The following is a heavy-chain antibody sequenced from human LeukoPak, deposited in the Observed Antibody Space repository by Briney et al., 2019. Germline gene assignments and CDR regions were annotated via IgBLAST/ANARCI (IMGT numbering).Heavy chain of an antibody. CDR3: AKQAARRSGSGGYFDY. Sequence: GGSLRLSCAASGFTFSSYAMSGVRQAPGKGLEWVSAISGSGGSTYYADSVKGRFTISRDNSKNTLYLQMNSLRAEDTAVYYCAKQAARRSGSGGYFDYWGQGTLVTVSS. CDR1: GFTFSSYA. J-gene: IGHJ4*02. V-gene: IGHV3-23*01. CDR2: ISGSGGST. D-gene: IGHD2-15*01.